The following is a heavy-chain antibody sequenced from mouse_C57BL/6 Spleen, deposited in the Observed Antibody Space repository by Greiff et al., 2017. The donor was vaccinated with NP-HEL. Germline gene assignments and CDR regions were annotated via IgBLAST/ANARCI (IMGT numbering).Heavy chain of an antibody. D-gene: IGHD1-1*01. Sequence: VQLQQSGAELVRPGASVTLSCKASGYTFTDYEMHWVKQTPVHGLEWIGAIDPETGGTAYNQKFKGKAILTADKSSSTAYMELRSLTSEDSAVYYCTRILRRQDYAMDYWGQGTSVTVSS. CDR3: TRILRRQDYAMDY. CDR2: IDPETGGT. V-gene: IGHV1-15*01. CDR1: GYTFTDYE. J-gene: IGHJ4*01.